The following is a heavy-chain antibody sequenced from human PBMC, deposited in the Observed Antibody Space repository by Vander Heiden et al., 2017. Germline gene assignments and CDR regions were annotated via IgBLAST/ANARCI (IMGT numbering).Heavy chain of an antibody. D-gene: IGHD5-18*01. CDR2: ISSSSSYI. CDR3: ARGIEGYSYVFDS. CDR1: GFSRSSHS. Sequence: EVQLVESGEGLVKSGGSLRISGAASGFSRSSHSMNWVRHAPGKGMECVSSISSSSSYISYADSVKGRFTVSRDNARKSLVLEMNSLRTEDTALYYCARGIEGYSYVFDSWGQGTLVTVSS. J-gene: IGHJ4*02. V-gene: IGHV3-21*02.